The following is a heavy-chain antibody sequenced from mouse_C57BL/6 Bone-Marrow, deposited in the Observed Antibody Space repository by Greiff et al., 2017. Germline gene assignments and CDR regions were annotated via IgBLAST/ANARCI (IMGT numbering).Heavy chain of an antibody. CDR1: GYTFTNYW. V-gene: IGHV1-63*01. CDR3: AVLYSNYEWYFDV. Sequence: QVQLQQSGAELVRPGTSVKMSCKASGYTFTNYWIGWAKQRPGHGLEWIGDIYPGGGYTNYNEKFKGKATLTADKSSSTAYMQFSSLTSEDSAIYYCAVLYSNYEWYFDVWGTGTTVTVSS. D-gene: IGHD2-5*01. J-gene: IGHJ1*03. CDR2: IYPGGGYT.